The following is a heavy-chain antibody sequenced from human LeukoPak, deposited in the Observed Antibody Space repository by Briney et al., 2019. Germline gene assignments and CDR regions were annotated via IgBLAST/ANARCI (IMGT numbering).Heavy chain of an antibody. J-gene: IGHJ4*02. Sequence: PGGSLRLSCAASGFIFSSYSMNWVRQAPGKGLEWVSSISSSSSYIYYADSVKGRFTISRDNAKNSLYLQMNSLRAEDTAVYYCARGEYYYDSSGYPDHFDYWGQGTLVTVSS. CDR3: ARGEYYYDSSGYPDHFDY. D-gene: IGHD3-22*01. CDR2: ISSSSSYI. V-gene: IGHV3-21*01. CDR1: GFIFSSYS.